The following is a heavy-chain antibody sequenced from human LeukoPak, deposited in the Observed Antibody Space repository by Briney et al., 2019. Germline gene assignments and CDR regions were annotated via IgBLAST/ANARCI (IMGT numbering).Heavy chain of an antibody. CDR3: ARVRDMGAEREY. Sequence: PGGSLRLSCAASGFTFINYYMNWVRQAPGKGLEWVSSISSHSDYIYYTDSVKGRFTISRDNAQNSLYLEMNSLRAEDTGVYYCARVRDMGAEREYWGQGTLVTVSS. CDR2: ISSHSDYI. J-gene: IGHJ4*02. D-gene: IGHD5-24*01. V-gene: IGHV3-21*06. CDR1: GFTFINYY.